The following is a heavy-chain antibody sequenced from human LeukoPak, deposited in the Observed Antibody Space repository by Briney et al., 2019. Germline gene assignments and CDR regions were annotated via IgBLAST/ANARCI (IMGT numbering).Heavy chain of an antibody. CDR3: ARSLILDQLLYLGSYFDY. J-gene: IGHJ4*02. V-gene: IGHV4-59*01. D-gene: IGHD2-2*02. CDR2: IYYSGST. CDR1: GGSISSYY. Sequence: SETLSLTCTVSGGSISSYYRSWIRQPPGKGLEWIGYIYYSGSTNYNPSLKSRVTISVDTSKNQFSLKLSSVTAADTAVYYCARSLILDQLLYLGSYFDYWGQGTLVTVSS.